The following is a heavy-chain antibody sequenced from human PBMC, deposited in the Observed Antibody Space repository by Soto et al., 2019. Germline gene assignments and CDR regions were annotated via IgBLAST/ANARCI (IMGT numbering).Heavy chain of an antibody. J-gene: IGHJ3*02. CDR2: VYPGDSET. CDR1: GYNFSSHW. V-gene: IGHV5-51*01. Sequence: GESLKISCKGSGYNFSSHWIAWVRQKPGKGLEWMGIVYPGDSETRYSPSFQGQVTVSADESIDYYYLQWGSLMAANTAMYYCAKSEVLEIWGQGTMVTVSS. CDR3: AKSEVLEI.